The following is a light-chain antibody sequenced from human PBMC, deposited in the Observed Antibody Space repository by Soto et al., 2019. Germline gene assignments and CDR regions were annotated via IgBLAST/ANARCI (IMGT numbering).Light chain of an antibody. CDR3: QQTHAVPLT. Sequence: DVPMTQSPSSLSASVGDRVTITCRASQPISSYLNWYQQKAGEAPKVLIFGASSLQSGVPSKFSGSGYGTDFTLIISMLHPDDFASYYCQQTHAVPLTFGQGTRL. V-gene: IGKV1-39*01. CDR1: QPISSY. CDR2: GAS. J-gene: IGKJ5*01.